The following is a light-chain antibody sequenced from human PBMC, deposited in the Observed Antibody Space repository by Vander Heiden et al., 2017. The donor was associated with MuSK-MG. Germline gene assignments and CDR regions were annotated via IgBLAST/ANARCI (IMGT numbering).Light chain of an antibody. J-gene: IGKJ5*01. Sequence: EIVLTQSPATLSLSPGESATLSCRASQSVSSYLAWYQQKPGQAPRLLIYDASNRATGIPARFRGRGSGTDFTLTISSLEPEDFAVYYCQQRSNWPITFGQGTRLEIK. CDR3: QQRSNWPIT. CDR1: QSVSSY. CDR2: DAS. V-gene: IGKV3-11*01.